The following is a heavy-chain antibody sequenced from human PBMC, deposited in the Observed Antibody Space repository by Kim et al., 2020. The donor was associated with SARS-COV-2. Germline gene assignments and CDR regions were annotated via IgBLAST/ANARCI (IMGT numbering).Heavy chain of an antibody. D-gene: IGHD5-12*01. V-gene: IGHV3-23*01. J-gene: IGHJ4*02. Sequence: GGSLRLSCTTSGFTFTGYAMSWVRQAPGKGLEWVSSIAGSDGTTYYVDSVKGRFTISRDNSKNTLYLQMNSLRADDTAVYYCMKGGWGWIWDHWGQGNRV. CDR3: MKGGWGWIWDH. CDR1: GFTFTGYA. CDR2: IAGSDGTT.